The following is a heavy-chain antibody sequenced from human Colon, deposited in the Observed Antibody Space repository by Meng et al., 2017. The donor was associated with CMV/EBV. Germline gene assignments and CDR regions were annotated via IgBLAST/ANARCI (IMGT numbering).Heavy chain of an antibody. D-gene: IGHD2-21*02. CDR1: GFSFGAYA. Sequence: AVGFSFGAYAMPWVRQAPGEGLDWVAGMSYDGNNQYYADSVKGRFTISRDNSKNTLFLQMNSLRAEDTAVYYCVKDMYGGHSKILDFWGQGTLVTVSS. CDR2: MSYDGNNQ. V-gene: IGHV3-30*04. J-gene: IGHJ4*02. CDR3: VKDMYGGHSKILDF.